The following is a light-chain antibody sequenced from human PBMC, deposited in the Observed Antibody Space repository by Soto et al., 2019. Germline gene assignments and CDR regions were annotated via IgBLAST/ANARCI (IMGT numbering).Light chain of an antibody. CDR3: QQSYSTPRT. J-gene: IGKJ4*01. V-gene: IGKV1-39*01. Sequence: DIRMTQSPSSLSASVGDRVTITCRASQSISCYLYWYQQKPWKAPKLLIYAASSLQSGVPSRFSGSGSGTDFTLTISSLQPEDFATYYCQQSYSTPRTFGGGTKVEIK. CDR1: QSISCY. CDR2: AAS.